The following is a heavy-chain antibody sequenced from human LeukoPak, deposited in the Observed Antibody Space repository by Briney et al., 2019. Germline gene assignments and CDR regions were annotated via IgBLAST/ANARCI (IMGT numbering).Heavy chain of an antibody. CDR2: IWSDGSNK. D-gene: IGHD6-19*01. V-gene: IGHV3-33*06. CDR1: GFTFSSYG. CDR3: AKDRYDSSGWYGDYFDS. J-gene: IGHJ4*02. Sequence: PGRSLRLSCAASGFTFSSYGMHWVRQAPGKGLEWVAVIWSDGSNKYYADSVKGRFTISRDNSKNTLYLQMNSLRAEDTAVYYCAKDRYDSSGWYGDYFDSWGQGTLVTVSS.